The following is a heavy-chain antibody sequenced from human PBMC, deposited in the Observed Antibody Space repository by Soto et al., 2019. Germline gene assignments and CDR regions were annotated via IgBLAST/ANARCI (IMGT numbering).Heavy chain of an antibody. CDR3: TTDGVVVVPAAPD. CDR2: IKIKTDGGTT. Sequence: PGGSLRLSCAASGFTFSNAWMSWVRQAPGEGLELVGRIKIKTDGGTTDYAAPVKGRFTISRDDSKNTLYLQMNSLKTEDTAVYYCTTDGVVVVPAAPDWGQGTLVTVSS. CDR1: GFTFSNAW. D-gene: IGHD2-2*01. V-gene: IGHV3-15*01. J-gene: IGHJ4*02.